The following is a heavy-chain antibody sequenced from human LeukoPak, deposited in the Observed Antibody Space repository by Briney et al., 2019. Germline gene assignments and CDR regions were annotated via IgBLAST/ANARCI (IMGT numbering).Heavy chain of an antibody. J-gene: IGHJ5*02. V-gene: IGHV4-30-4*01. CDR2: IYYSGST. Sequence: PSQTLSLTCTVSGGSISSGDYYWSWIRQPPGKGLEWIGYIYYSGSTYYNPSLKSRVTISVDTSKNQFSLKLSSVTAADTAVYYCARRFITHDYRGWFDPWGQGTLVTVSS. CDR3: ARRFITHDYRGWFDP. D-gene: IGHD4-11*01. CDR1: GGSISSGDYY.